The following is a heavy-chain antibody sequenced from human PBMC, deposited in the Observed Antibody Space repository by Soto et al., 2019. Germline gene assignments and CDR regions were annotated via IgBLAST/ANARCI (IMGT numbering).Heavy chain of an antibody. Sequence: QVQLVESGGGVVQPGRSLRLSCAASGFTFSSYAMHWVRQAPGKGLEWVAVISYDGSNKYYADSVKGRFTISRDNSKNTLYLQRNSLRAEDTAVYYCTRDQGGDIDYWGQGTLVTVSS. V-gene: IGHV3-30-3*01. CDR2: ISYDGSNK. J-gene: IGHJ4*02. CDR1: GFTFSSYA. CDR3: TRDQGGDIDY. D-gene: IGHD3-16*01.